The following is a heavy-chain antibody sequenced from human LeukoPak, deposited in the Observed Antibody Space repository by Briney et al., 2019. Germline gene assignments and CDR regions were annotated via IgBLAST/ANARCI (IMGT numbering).Heavy chain of an antibody. CDR2: ISYDGSNK. CDR3: AATIRAAFDI. D-gene: IGHD2-15*01. V-gene: IGHV3-30-3*01. CDR1: GFTFSSYA. J-gene: IGHJ3*02. Sequence: GGSLRLSCAASGFTFSSYAMHWVRQAPGKGLEWVAVISYDGSNKYYADSVKGRFTISRDNSKNTLYLQMNSLRAEDTAVYYMAATIRAAFDIWGQGTMVTVSS.